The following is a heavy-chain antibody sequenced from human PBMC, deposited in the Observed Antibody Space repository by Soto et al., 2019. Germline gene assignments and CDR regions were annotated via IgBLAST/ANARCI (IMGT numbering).Heavy chain of an antibody. V-gene: IGHV3-23*01. J-gene: IGHJ4*02. CDR2: ISGSGGST. Sequence: GGSLRLSCAASGFTFSSYAMSWVRQAPGKGLVWVSAISGSGGSTYYADSVKGRFTISRDNSKNTLYLQMNSLRAEDTAVYYCAKVSPDYDFWSGYSFDYWGQGTLVTVSS. CDR3: AKVSPDYDFWSGYSFDY. CDR1: GFTFSSYA. D-gene: IGHD3-3*01.